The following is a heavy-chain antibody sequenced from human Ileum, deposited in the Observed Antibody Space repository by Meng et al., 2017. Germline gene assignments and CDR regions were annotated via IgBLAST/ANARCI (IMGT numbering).Heavy chain of an antibody. D-gene: IGHD3-10*01. J-gene: IGHJ4*02. CDR3: ARGVVSGSHYNTY. Sequence: QVQLQESGPGRVKPSGTLSLTCAVSGGSISSRIWWSWVRQPPEKGLVWIGEIHHSGTTNYSPSLKSRLTISVDKSKNQFSLKLQSVTAADTAVYFCARGVVSGSHYNTYWGQGILVTVSS. CDR2: IHHSGTT. V-gene: IGHV4-4*02. CDR1: GGSISSRIW.